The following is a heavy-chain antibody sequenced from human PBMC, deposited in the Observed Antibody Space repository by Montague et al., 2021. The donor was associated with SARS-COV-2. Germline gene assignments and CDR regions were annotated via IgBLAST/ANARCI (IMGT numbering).Heavy chain of an antibody. CDR3: ARQPTLPRADY. V-gene: IGHV4-39*01. CDR1: GGSMRSGIYY. Sequence: SETLSLTCTVSGGSMRSGIYYWGWIRQPPGKGLESIGNIYYTSGSTFYNPSLKSRVTISIDTSKNQMSLNLTSVTAADTAVYYCARQPTLPRADYWGQGFLVTVSS. J-gene: IGHJ4*02. CDR2: IYYTSGST.